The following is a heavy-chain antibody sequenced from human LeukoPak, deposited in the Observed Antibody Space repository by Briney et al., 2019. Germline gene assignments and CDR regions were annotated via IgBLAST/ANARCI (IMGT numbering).Heavy chain of an antibody. CDR3: ARASYYLGPCDY. Sequence: PSETLSLTCTVSGGSISSSSYYWGWIRQPPGKGLEWIGSIYYSGSIYYNPSLKSRVTISVDTSKNQFSLKLSSVTAADTAVYYCARASYYLGPCDYWGLGTLVTVSS. J-gene: IGHJ4*02. CDR2: IYYSGSI. V-gene: IGHV4-39*07. D-gene: IGHD3-10*01. CDR1: GGSISSSSYY.